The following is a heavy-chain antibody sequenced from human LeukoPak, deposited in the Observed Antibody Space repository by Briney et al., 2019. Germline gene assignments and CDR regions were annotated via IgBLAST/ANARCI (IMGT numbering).Heavy chain of an antibody. D-gene: IGHD1-26*01. J-gene: IGHJ4*02. V-gene: IGHV3-23*01. CDR3: ARLPPWELRYFDY. CDR2: IIENGYDK. Sequence: GGSLRLSCAASGFTFSSYAMSWVRQAPGKGLEWVSGIIENGYDKYYADSVKGRFTISRDNSKNTLYLQMNSLRADDTAVYYCARLPPWELRYFDYWGQGTLVTVSS. CDR1: GFTFSSYA.